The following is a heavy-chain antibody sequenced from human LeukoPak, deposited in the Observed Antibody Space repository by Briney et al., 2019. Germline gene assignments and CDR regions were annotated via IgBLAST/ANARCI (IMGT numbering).Heavy chain of an antibody. Sequence: GGSLRLSCAASGFTFSSYAMSWVRQAPGKGLEWVANIKQDGSEKYYVDSVKGRFTISRDNAKNSLYLQMNSLRAEDTAVYYCARAYCGGDCYSEGGADYWGQGTLVTVSS. J-gene: IGHJ4*02. D-gene: IGHD2-21*02. V-gene: IGHV3-7*01. CDR1: GFTFSSYA. CDR3: ARAYCGGDCYSEGGADY. CDR2: IKQDGSEK.